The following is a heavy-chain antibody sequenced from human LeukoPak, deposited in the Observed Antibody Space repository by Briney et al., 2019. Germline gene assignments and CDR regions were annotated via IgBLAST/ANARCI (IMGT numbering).Heavy chain of an antibody. Sequence: GGSLRLSCAASGFTFDDYYMSWVRQAPGKGLEWVSYISTSGSIIFYADSVKGRFTISRDNAKNSLYLQMNSLRAEDTAVYHCARDPKLLTGNHSYYYAMDVWGQGTTVTVSS. CDR3: ARDPKLLTGNHSYYYAMDV. J-gene: IGHJ6*02. CDR2: ISTSGSII. CDR1: GFTFDDYY. V-gene: IGHV3-11*01. D-gene: IGHD7-27*01.